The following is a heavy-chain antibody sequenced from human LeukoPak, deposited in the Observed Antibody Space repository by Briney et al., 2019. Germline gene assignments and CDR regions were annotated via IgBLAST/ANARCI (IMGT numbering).Heavy chain of an antibody. CDR3: ARGDGYSFDY. CDR2: IYHSGSA. CDR1: GGSISSGGYS. Sequence: PSETLSLTCAVSGGSISSGGYSWSWIRQPPGKGLEWIGYIYHSGSAHYNPSLESRVTISIDRSKNQFSLKLTSVTAADTAVYYCARGDGYSFDYWGQGTLVTVSS. V-gene: IGHV4-30-2*01. J-gene: IGHJ4*02. D-gene: IGHD2-21*02.